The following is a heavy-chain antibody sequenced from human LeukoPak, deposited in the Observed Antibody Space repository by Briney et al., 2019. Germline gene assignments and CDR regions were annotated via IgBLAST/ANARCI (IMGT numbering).Heavy chain of an antibody. J-gene: IGHJ3*02. D-gene: IGHD2-2*02. CDR1: GFTFSSYG. CDR3: AKDCGDLLLYANDAFDI. Sequence: GGSLRLSCAASGFTFSSYGMHWVRQAPGKGLEWVALIRYDGNDKYYADSVKGRFTISRDNSKNTLYLQMNSLRAEDTAVYYCAKDCGDLLLYANDAFDIRGQGTLVTVSS. V-gene: IGHV3-30*02. CDR2: IRYDGNDK.